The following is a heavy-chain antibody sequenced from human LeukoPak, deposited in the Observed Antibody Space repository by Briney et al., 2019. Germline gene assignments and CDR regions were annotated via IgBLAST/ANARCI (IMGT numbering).Heavy chain of an antibody. CDR2: ITPIFGTA. V-gene: IGHV1-69*13. CDR1: GGAFNSYT. D-gene: IGHD3-10*01. CDR3: ARNSRVASTSGLNY. Sequence: GASVKVSCKASGGAFNSYTFSWIRQAPGQGLEWMGEITPIFGTANYAQRFQGRVTITADESTSTVYMELSSLRSDDTALYYCARNSRVASTSGLNYWGQGTLVTVSS. J-gene: IGHJ4*02.